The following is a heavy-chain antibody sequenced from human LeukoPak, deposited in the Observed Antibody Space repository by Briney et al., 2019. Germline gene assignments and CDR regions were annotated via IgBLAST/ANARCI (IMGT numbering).Heavy chain of an antibody. D-gene: IGHD6-6*01. V-gene: IGHV5-51*01. CDR3: ARQGYTSSSRVDF. J-gene: IGHJ4*02. Sequence: GESLKISCQGSGYSFTSYWIGWVLQKPAKSLEWMGIIYPGVSGTSYSPSFQGQVTISTDRSISTAYLQWSSLQASDTAMYYCARQGYTSSSRVDFWGQGTLVTVSS. CDR2: IYPGVSGT. CDR1: GYSFTSYW.